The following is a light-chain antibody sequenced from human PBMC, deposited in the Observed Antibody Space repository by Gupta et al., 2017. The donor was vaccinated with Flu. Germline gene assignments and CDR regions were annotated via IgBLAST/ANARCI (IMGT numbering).Light chain of an antibody. V-gene: IGLV2-11*01. Sequence: QSALTQPRSVSGSPGQSVAISCTGTSSDVGAYDYVSWYQQHPGQAPKLIIYDVNKRPSGVPDRFTGSKSGTTASPTISGLQPEDEADYHCNSYGATNFFGGGTRLTVL. CDR2: DVN. J-gene: IGLJ2*01. CDR3: NSYGATNF. CDR1: SSDVGAYDY.